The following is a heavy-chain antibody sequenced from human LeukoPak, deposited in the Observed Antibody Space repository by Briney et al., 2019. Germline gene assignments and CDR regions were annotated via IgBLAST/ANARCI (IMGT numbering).Heavy chain of an antibody. CDR1: GFTFTSYW. CDR3: ARGGLYGAYYFDY. V-gene: IGHV3-7*04. CDR2: TKHDGSER. Sequence: GGSLILSCAASGFTFTSYWMTWVRQAPGKGLEWVANTKHDGSERYYVDSVKGRFTISRDNVKNSLFLQMDSLRAEDTAVYYCARGGLYGAYYFDYWGQGTLVTVTS. D-gene: IGHD4/OR15-4a*01. J-gene: IGHJ4*02.